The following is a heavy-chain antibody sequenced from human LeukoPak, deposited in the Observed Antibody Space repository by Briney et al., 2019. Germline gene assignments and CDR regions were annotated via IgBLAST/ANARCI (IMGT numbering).Heavy chain of an antibody. D-gene: IGHD5-24*01. J-gene: IGHJ5*02. CDR1: GFTFSSSA. CDR3: AKADGSWTYDP. Sequence: GGSLRLSCAASGFTFSSSAMSWVRQAPGKGLEWVSAISASGGSTHYADSVKGRFTISRDNSKNTLFLQMNSLRAEDTAVYYCAKADGSWTYDPWGQGTLVTVSS. CDR2: ISASGGST. V-gene: IGHV3-23*01.